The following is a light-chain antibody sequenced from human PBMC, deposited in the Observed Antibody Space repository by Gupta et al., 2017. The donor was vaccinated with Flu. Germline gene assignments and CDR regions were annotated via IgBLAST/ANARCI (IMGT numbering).Light chain of an antibody. CDR1: SSDVGGYNY. J-gene: IGLJ3*02. CDR3: SSYAGSNNWV. CDR2: EVS. Sequence: SVTISCTGTSSDVGGYNYVSWYQQHPGEAPKLMIFEVSERPSGVPDRFSGSKSGNTASLTVSGLQAEDEAHYYCSSYAGSNNWVFGGGTKLTVL. V-gene: IGLV2-8*01.